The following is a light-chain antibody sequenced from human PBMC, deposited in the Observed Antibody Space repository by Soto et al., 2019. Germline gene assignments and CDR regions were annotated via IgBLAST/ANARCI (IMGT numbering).Light chain of an antibody. CDR3: CSSAPESTYV. Sequence: QSALTQPASVSGSPGQSITISCTGTSSDVGGYNSVSWYQQHPHKAPQVIIYKGTQRPSGVSNRFSGSTSGNAASLTISGLQADDEADYFCCSSAPESTYVFGSGTKVTVL. V-gene: IGLV2-23*01. CDR2: KGT. J-gene: IGLJ1*01. CDR1: SSDVGGYNS.